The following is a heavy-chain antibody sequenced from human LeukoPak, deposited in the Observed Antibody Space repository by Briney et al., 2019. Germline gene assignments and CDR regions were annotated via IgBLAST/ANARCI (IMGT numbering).Heavy chain of an antibody. CDR1: GFTVSSNY. V-gene: IGHV3-66*01. J-gene: IGHJ1*01. Sequence: GGSLRLSCAASGFTVSSNYMSWVRQAPGKGLEWVSVIYSGGSTYYADSVKGRFTISRDNSKNTLYLQMNSLRAEDTAVYYCARESNGYYYDSSGSRRRYFQHWGQGTLVTVSS. CDR2: IYSGGST. D-gene: IGHD3-22*01. CDR3: ARESNGYYYDSSGSRRRYFQH.